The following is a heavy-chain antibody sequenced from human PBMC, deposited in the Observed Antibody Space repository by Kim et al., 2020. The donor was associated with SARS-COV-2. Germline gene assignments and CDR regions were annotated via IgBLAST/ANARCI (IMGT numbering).Heavy chain of an antibody. D-gene: IGHD4-17*01. V-gene: IGHV3-74*01. CDR3: ARGDPYGREGYFDY. J-gene: IGHJ4*02. Sequence: ADSVKGRFTTARETAKKKLYLQMNSLRAEDTAVYYCARGDPYGREGYFDYWGQGTLVTVSS.